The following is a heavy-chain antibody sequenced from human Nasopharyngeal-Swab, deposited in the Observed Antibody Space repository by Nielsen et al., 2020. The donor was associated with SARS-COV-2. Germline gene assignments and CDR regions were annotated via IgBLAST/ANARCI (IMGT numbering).Heavy chain of an antibody. CDR1: GFTFSDSA. CDR3: TRCGGVCYSGRDY. Sequence: GESLKISCAASGFTFSDSAIHWVRQASGKGLEWVGRIRSKGKNYATAYAASVKGRFIIFRDDPTNTAYLQMNSLKTEDTAVYYCTRCGGVCYSGRDYWGQGTLVTVSS. D-gene: IGHD2-21*02. J-gene: IGHJ4*02. V-gene: IGHV3-73*01. CDR2: IRSKGKNYAT.